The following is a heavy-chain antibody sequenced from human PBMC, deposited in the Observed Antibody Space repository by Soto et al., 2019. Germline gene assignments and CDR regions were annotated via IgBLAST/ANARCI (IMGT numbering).Heavy chain of an antibody. D-gene: IGHD2-2*01. J-gene: IGHJ4*02. CDR2: INPSGGST. CDR3: AVPAAVLNYYFDY. CDR1: GYTFTSYY. V-gene: IGHV1-46*01. Sequence: QVQLVQSGAEVKKPGASVKVSCKASGYTFTSYYMHWVRQAPGQGLEWMGIINPSGGSTSYAQKFQGRVTKPRDTSTSTVYMELSSLRSEDTAVYYCAVPAAVLNYYFDYWGQGTLVTVSS.